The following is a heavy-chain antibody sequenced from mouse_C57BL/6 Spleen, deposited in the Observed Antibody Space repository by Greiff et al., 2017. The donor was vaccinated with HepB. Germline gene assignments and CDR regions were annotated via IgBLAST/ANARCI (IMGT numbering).Heavy chain of an antibody. V-gene: IGHV1-15*01. J-gene: IGHJ3*01. CDR3: TRGYGSFAY. CDR1: GYTFTDYE. CDR2: IDPETGGT. Sequence: VKVVESGAELVRPGASVTLSCKASGYTFTDYEMHWVKQTPVHGLEWIGAIDPETGGTAYNQKFKGKAILTADKSSSTAYMELRSLTSEDSAVYYCTRGYGSFAYWGQGTLVTVSA. D-gene: IGHD1-1*01.